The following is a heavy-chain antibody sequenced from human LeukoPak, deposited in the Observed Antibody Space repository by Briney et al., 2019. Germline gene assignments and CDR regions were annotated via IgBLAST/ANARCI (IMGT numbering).Heavy chain of an antibody. J-gene: IGHJ6*02. Sequence: SETLSLTCTVSGGSISSYYWSWIRQPAGKGLEWIGRIYTSGSTNYNPSLKSRVTISVDTSKNQFSLKLSSVTAADTAVYYCARGNSGSYYYYYGMDVWGQGTTVTVSS. CDR3: ARGNSGSYYYYYGMDV. V-gene: IGHV4-4*07. CDR1: GGSISSYY. D-gene: IGHD1-26*01. CDR2: IYTSGST.